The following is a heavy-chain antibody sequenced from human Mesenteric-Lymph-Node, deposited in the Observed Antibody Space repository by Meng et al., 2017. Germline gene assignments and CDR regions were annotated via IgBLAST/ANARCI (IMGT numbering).Heavy chain of an antibody. CDR2: IYYSGAT. CDR3: HAYAAGGGGLGS. V-gene: IGHV4-4*02. CDR1: VGPTTSYNC. D-gene: IGHD2-2*01. J-gene: IGHJ5*02. Sequence: QEQRQVVGAVRLRPSGSRSPTSAELVGPTTSYNCGGWVRQPHGKGLDWIGEIYYSGATNYNPSLKSRVTISVDTSKNQFSLRLGSVTAADTAVYYCHAYAAGGGGLGSWGQGTLVTVSS.